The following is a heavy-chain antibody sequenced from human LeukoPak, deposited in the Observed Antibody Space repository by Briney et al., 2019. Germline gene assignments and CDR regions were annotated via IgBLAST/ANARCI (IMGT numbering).Heavy chain of an antibody. Sequence: GGSLRLSCAASGFTFSSYSMNWVRQAPGKGLEWVSSISSSSSYIYYADSVKGRFTISRDNAKNSLYLQMNSLRAEDTAVYYCASLRVVPAAEGDYWGQGTLVTVSS. CDR3: ASLRVVPAAEGDY. V-gene: IGHV3-21*01. J-gene: IGHJ4*02. D-gene: IGHD2-2*01. CDR1: GFTFSSYS. CDR2: ISSSSSYI.